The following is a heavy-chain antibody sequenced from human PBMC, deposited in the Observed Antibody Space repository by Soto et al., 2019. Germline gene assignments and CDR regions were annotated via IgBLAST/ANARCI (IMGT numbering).Heavy chain of an antibody. CDR3: ARNKYNWNYEVLSGMDV. V-gene: IGHV3-11*01. CDR1: GFTFSDYY. Sequence: PGGSLRLSCAASGFTFSDYYMSWIRQAPGKGLEWVSYISSSGSTIYYADSVKGRFTISRDNAKNSLYLQMNSLRAEDTAVYYCARNKYNWNYEVLSGMDVWGQGTTVTVSS. J-gene: IGHJ6*02. D-gene: IGHD1-7*01. CDR2: ISSSGSTI.